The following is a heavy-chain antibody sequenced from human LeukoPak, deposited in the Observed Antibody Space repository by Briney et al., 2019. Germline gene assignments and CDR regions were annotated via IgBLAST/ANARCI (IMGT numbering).Heavy chain of an antibody. V-gene: IGHV3-21*01. J-gene: IGHJ4*02. Sequence: GGSLRLSCAASGFAFSSHSMNWVRQAPGKGLEWVSSISGTSTYIYYADSVKGRFTISRDNAKNSVYLQMNSLRAEDRAVYYCAREAGMEHYWCQGPLVTVSS. D-gene: IGHD6-13*01. CDR1: GFAFSSHS. CDR3: AREAGMEHY. CDR2: ISGTSTYI.